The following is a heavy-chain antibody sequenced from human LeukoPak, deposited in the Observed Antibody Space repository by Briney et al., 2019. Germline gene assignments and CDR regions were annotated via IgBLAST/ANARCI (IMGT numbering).Heavy chain of an antibody. Sequence: ASETLSLTCAVYGDSFKNYYWTWLRQSPEKGLEWIGEINHGGLTSYNPSLESRLTLLVDTSKNQFSLNLRSVTAADTAVYFCARARAFVWGSYRYIPYYFDPWGQGTLVTVSS. CDR1: GDSFKNYY. J-gene: IGHJ5*02. D-gene: IGHD3-16*02. V-gene: IGHV4-34*01. CDR2: INHGGLT. CDR3: ARARAFVWGSYRYIPYYFDP.